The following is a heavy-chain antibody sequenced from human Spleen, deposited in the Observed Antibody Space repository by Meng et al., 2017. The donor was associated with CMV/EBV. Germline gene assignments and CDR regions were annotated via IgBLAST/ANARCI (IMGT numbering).Heavy chain of an antibody. CDR1: GFTFSSYA. Sequence: GESLKISCAASGFTFSSYAMHWVRQAPGKGLEWVAVISYDGSNKYYADSVKGRFTISRDNSKNTLYLQMNSLRAEDTAVYYCARDFWSGYYYYYYGMDVWGQGTTVTVS. CDR2: ISYDGSNK. D-gene: IGHD3-3*01. CDR3: ARDFWSGYYYYYYGMDV. J-gene: IGHJ6*02. V-gene: IGHV3-30-3*01.